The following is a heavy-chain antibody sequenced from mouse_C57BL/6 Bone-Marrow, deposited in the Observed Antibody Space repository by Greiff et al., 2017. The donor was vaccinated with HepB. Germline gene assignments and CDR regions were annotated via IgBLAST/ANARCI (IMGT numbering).Heavy chain of an antibody. J-gene: IGHJ2*01. CDR1: GFTFSSYG. CDR3: ARHDYYGSSYNYFDY. D-gene: IGHD1-1*01. V-gene: IGHV5-6*01. Sequence: EVQLVESGGDLVKPGGSLKLSCAASGFTFSSYGMSWVRQTPDKRLEWVATISSGGSYTYYPDSVKGRFTISRDNAKNTLYLQMSSLKSEDTAMYYCARHDYYGSSYNYFDYWGQGTTLTVSS. CDR2: ISSGGSYT.